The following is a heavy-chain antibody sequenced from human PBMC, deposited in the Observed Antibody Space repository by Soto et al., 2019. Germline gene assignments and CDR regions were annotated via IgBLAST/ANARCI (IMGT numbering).Heavy chain of an antibody. Sequence: PGGPLRLSWAAAGCTCSSYSMNWVRQAPGKGLEWVSSISSSSSHIYYADSVKGRFTISRDNAKNSLYLQMNSLRAEDTAVYYCARAPAGSRGAENYFAYWGHGTPVTVSS. J-gene: IGHJ4*01. D-gene: IGHD3-10*01. CDR3: ARAPAGSRGAENYFAY. CDR2: ISSSSSHI. CDR1: GCTCSSYS. V-gene: IGHV3-21*01.